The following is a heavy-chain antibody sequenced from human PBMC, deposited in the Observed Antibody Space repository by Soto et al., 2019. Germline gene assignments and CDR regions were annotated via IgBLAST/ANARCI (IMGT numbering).Heavy chain of an antibody. CDR1: GGSFDGYY. CDR2: IHHSGST. CDR3: ARGVDPWSGYLF. Sequence: SETLSLTCALYGGSFDGYYWSWIRQSPGKGLEWIGEIHHSGSTKYNPSLKSRVSLSVDTSTKQFSLKMTSMTAADRGVYYCARGVDPWSGYLFWGQGTPVTVSS. D-gene: IGHD3-3*01. V-gene: IGHV4-34*01. J-gene: IGHJ4*02.